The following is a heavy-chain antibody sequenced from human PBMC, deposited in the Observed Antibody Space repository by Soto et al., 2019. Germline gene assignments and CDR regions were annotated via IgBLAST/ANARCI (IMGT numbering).Heavy chain of an antibody. CDR1: GGSISSSCYY. CDR2: IYYSGST. J-gene: IGHJ4*02. Sequence: SGTLSLTCTVSGGSISSSCYYWGRIRQPPGKGLEWIGSIYYSGSTYYNPSLKSRVTISVDTSKNQFSLKLSSVTAADTAVYYCARHRIVYGDYGTHFDYWGQGTLVTVSS. D-gene: IGHD4-17*01. CDR3: ARHRIVYGDYGTHFDY. V-gene: IGHV4-39*01.